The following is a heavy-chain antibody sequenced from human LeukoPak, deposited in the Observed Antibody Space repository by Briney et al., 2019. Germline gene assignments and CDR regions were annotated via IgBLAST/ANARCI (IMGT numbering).Heavy chain of an antibody. J-gene: IGHJ6*02. CDR1: GFTFSSYE. CDR3: ARGRYHGMDV. Sequence: QTGGSLRLSCAASGFTFSSYEMNWVRQAPGKGLEWVSYISSSGSTIYYADSVKGRFTISRDNAKNSLYLRMNSLRAEDTAVFYCARGRYHGMDVWGQGTTVTVSS. CDR2: ISSSGSTI. V-gene: IGHV3-48*03.